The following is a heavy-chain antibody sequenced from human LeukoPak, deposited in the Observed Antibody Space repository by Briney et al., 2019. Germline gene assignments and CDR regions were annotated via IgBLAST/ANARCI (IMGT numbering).Heavy chain of an antibody. J-gene: IGHJ4*02. CDR2: INPNSGGT. D-gene: IGHD3-22*01. Sequence: ASVKVSCKASGYTFTGYYMHWVRQAPGQGLEWMGWINPNSGGTNYAQKFQGRVTMTRDTSISTAYMELSRLRSDDTAVYYCAKTWDYYEYYFDYWGQGTLVTVSS. CDR3: AKTWDYYEYYFDY. CDR1: GYTFTGYY. V-gene: IGHV1-2*02.